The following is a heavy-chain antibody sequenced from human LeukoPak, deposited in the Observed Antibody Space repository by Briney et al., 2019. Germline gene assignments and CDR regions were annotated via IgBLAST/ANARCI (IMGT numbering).Heavy chain of an antibody. D-gene: IGHD3-10*01. CDR1: GYTFTSYD. CDR3: ARSGFGSGISFDL. Sequence: ASVKVSCKASGYTFTSYDINWVRQVTGQGLEWMGWMNPNSGDTGYPQKFQGRVTMTRDTSITTAYMELSSLRSEDTAVYYCARSGFGSGISFDLWGQGTLVTVSP. CDR2: MNPNSGDT. V-gene: IGHV1-8*01. J-gene: IGHJ5*02.